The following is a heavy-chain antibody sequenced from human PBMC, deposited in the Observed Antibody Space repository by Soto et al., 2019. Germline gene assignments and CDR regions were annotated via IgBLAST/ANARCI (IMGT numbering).Heavy chain of an antibody. CDR1: GFTFSSYG. J-gene: IGHJ4*02. CDR2: IWYDGSNK. CDR3: ARDRGRDGYIQYYFDY. D-gene: IGHD5-12*01. Sequence: GGSLRLSCAASGFTFSSYGMHWVRQAPGKGLEWVAVIWYDGSNKYYADSVKGRFTISRDNSKNTLYLQMNSLRAEDTAVYYCARDRGRDGYIQYYFDYWGQGTLVTVSS. V-gene: IGHV3-33*01.